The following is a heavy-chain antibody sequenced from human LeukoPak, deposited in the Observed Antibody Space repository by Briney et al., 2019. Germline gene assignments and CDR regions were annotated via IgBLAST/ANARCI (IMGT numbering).Heavy chain of an antibody. D-gene: IGHD1-7*01. J-gene: IGHJ4*02. CDR2: ITSGSSHI. CDR3: AKDGKTRNWNYFQAKAVY. Sequence: GGSLRLSCAASGFTFSSYGMSWVRQTPGQGLEWVSSITSGSSHIYYADSVKGRFTISRDNAKNSLYLQMNSLRAEDTAVYYCAKDGKTRNWNYFQAKAVYWGQGTQVTVSS. V-gene: IGHV3-21*04. CDR1: GFTFSSYG.